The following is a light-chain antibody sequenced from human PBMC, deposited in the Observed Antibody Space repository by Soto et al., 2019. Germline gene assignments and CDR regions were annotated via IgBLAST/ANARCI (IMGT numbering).Light chain of an antibody. CDR1: HSVTGNN. V-gene: IGKV3-20*01. Sequence: EIGLTQSPGTLSLSPEERATLSCRASHSVTGNNLAWYQKRPGQAPRLLIYDGSSRATGISDRFSGSGSGTDFTLTISRLEPEDVAVYYCQQYGTSPGTFGQGTKLEI. CDR2: DGS. J-gene: IGKJ2*01. CDR3: QQYGTSPGT.